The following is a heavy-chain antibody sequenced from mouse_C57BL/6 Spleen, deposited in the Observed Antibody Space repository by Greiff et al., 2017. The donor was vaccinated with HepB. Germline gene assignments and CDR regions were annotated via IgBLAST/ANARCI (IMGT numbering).Heavy chain of an antibody. V-gene: IGHV1-64*01. CDR2: IHPNSGST. Sequence: VQLQQSGAELVKPGASVKLSCKASGYTFTSYWMHWVKQRPGQGLEWIGMIHPNSGSTNYNEKFKSKATLTVDKSSSTAYMQLSSLTSEDSAVYYCARGGYYGSSSDYWGQGTTLTVSS. CDR1: GYTFTSYW. J-gene: IGHJ2*01. CDR3: ARGGYYGSSSDY. D-gene: IGHD1-1*01.